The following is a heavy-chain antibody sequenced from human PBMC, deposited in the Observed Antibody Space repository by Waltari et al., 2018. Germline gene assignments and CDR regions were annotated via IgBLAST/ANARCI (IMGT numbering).Heavy chain of an antibody. CDR1: GGTFSSYA. CDR3: ARGSGYSGYDYIESWFDP. D-gene: IGHD5-12*01. Sequence: QVQLVQSGAEVKKPGSSVKVSCKASGGTFSSYAISWVRQAPGQGLEWMGGIIPIFGTANYAQKVQGRVTITTEESTSTAYMELSSLRSEDTAVYYCARGSGYSGYDYIESWFDPWGQGTLVTVSS. CDR2: IIPIFGTA. V-gene: IGHV1-69*05. J-gene: IGHJ5*02.